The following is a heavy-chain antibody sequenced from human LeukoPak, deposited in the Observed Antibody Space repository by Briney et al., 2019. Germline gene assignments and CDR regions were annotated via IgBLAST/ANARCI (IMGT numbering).Heavy chain of an antibody. CDR3: AKGGSSTPYNNYDY. J-gene: IGHJ4*02. CDR1: GFTFSSYW. V-gene: IGHV3-74*01. D-gene: IGHD2-2*01. Sequence: GGSLRLSCAASGFTFSSYWMHWVRQGPGKGLVWVAHISRDGSSTNYADSVKGRFTISRDNARNTLYLQMNSLRAEDTAIYYCAKGGSSTPYNNYDYWGQGALVTVSS. CDR2: ISRDGSST.